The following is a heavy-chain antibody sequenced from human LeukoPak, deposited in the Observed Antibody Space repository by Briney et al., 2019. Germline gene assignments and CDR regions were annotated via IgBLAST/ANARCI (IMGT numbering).Heavy chain of an antibody. CDR1: GGSISSYY. Sequence: SETLSLTCTVSGGSISSYYWSWIRQPPGKGLEWIWYIYYSGSTNYNPSLKSRVTISVDTSKNQFSLKLSSVTAADTAVYYCARGLHVYDILTGYYNGNWFDPWGQGTLVTVSS. D-gene: IGHD3-9*01. V-gene: IGHV4-59*01. CDR2: IYYSGST. CDR3: ARGLHVYDILTGYYNGNWFDP. J-gene: IGHJ5*02.